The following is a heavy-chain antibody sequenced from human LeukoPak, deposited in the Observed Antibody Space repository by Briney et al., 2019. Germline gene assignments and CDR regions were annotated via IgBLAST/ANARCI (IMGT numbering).Heavy chain of an antibody. CDR2: ISAYNGNT. CDR1: GGTFSSYA. Sequence: GASVKVSCKASGGTFSSYAISWVRQAPGQGLEWMGWISAYNGNTNYAQKLQGRVTMTTDTSTSTAYMELRSLRSDDTAVYYCARKECSSTSCHLLYWGQGTLVTVSS. D-gene: IGHD2-2*01. CDR3: ARKECSSTSCHLLY. J-gene: IGHJ4*02. V-gene: IGHV1-18*01.